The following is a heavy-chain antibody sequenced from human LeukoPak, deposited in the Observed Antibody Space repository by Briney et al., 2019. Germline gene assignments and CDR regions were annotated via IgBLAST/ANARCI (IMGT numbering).Heavy chain of an antibody. J-gene: IGHJ4*02. V-gene: IGHV4-34*01. Sequence: PSETLSLTCAVYGGSFSGYYWSWIRQPPGKGLGWIGEINHSGSTNYNPSLKSRVTISVDTSKNQFSLKLSSVTAADTAVYYCARGWVYYYGSGSYYEFDYWGQGTLVTVSS. CDR3: ARGWVYYYGSGSYYEFDY. CDR2: INHSGST. CDR1: GGSFSGYY. D-gene: IGHD3-10*01.